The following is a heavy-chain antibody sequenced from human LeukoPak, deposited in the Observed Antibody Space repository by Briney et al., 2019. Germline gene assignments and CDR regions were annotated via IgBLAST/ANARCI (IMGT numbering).Heavy chain of an antibody. CDR2: MYTSGST. D-gene: IGHD3-10*01. CDR1: GGSISSGSYY. J-gene: IGHJ5*02. V-gene: IGHV4-61*02. CDR3: ARGIRGVMGNWFDP. Sequence: SETLSLTCTVSGGSISSGSYYWSWIRQPAGKGLEWTGRMYTSGSTNYNPSLKSRVTISVDTSKNQFSLKLSSVTAADTAVYYCARGIRGVMGNWFDPWGQGTLVTVSS.